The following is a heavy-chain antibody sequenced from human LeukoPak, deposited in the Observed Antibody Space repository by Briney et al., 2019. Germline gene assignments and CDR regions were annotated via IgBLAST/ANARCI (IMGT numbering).Heavy chain of an antibody. CDR3: ARNRDPPTYYYYYMDV. Sequence: SETLSLTCTVSGGSISSSSYYWGWIRQPPGKGLEWIGSIYYSGSTYYNPSLKSRVTISVDTSKNQFSLKLSSVTAADTAVYYCARNRDPPTYYYYYMDVWGKGTTVTVSS. CDR1: GGSISSSSYY. V-gene: IGHV4-39*07. CDR2: IYYSGST. J-gene: IGHJ6*03. D-gene: IGHD1-1*01.